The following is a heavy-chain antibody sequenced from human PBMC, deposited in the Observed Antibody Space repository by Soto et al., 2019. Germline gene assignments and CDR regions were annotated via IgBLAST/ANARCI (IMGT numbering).Heavy chain of an antibody. CDR1: GFTFSSYA. CDR3: AKDYGVTYYYGSGSCYKRFDAFDI. CDR2: ISGSGGST. J-gene: IGHJ3*02. Sequence: GGSLRLSCAASGFTFSSYAMSWVRQAPGKGLEWVSAISGSGGSTYYEDSVKGRFTISRDNSKNTRYLQMNSLRAEDTAVYYCAKDYGVTYYYGSGSCYKRFDAFDIWGQGTMVTVSS. D-gene: IGHD3-10*01. V-gene: IGHV3-23*01.